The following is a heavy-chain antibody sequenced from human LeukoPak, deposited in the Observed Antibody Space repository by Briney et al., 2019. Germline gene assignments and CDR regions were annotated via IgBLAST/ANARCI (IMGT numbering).Heavy chain of an antibody. CDR2: ISSSSSYI. D-gene: IGHD5-12*01. CDR1: GFTFTNYA. CDR3: ARVAVATTWYYFDY. J-gene: IGHJ4*02. V-gene: IGHV3-21*01. Sequence: GGSLRLSCAASGFTFTNYAITWVRQAPGKGLEWVSSISSSSSYIYYADSVKGRFTISRDNAKNSLYLQMNSLRAEDTAVYYCARVAVATTWYYFDYWGQGTLVTVPS.